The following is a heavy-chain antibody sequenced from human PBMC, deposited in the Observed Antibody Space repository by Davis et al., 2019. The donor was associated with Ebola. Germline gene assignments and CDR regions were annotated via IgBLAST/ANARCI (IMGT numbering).Heavy chain of an antibody. J-gene: IGHJ4*02. D-gene: IGHD2-2*01. CDR2: INSDGSST. Sequence: GESLKISCAASGFTFSRSWMHWVRQAPGKGLVWVSRINSDGSSTTYADSVKGRFTISRDNAKNSLYLQMNSLRAEDTALYYCAKDGYQLLSHFDYWGQGTLVTVSS. V-gene: IGHV3-74*01. CDR3: AKDGYQLLSHFDY. CDR1: GFTFSRSW.